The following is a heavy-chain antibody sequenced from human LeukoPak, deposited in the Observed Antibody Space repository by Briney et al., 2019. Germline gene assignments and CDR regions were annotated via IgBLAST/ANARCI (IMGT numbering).Heavy chain of an antibody. CDR3: ARMRGFGPV. CDR2: IKEDGSEK. D-gene: IGHD3-16*01. CDR1: GFTFNNYW. Sequence: GGSLRLSCTGSGFTFNNYWVTWVRQAPEKGLEWVANIKEDGSEKNYRDSVKGRFTISRDNTKRSLYLQMNSLRVEDTAMYYCARMRGFGPVWGRGTLVTVSS. V-gene: IGHV3-7*01. J-gene: IGHJ4*01.